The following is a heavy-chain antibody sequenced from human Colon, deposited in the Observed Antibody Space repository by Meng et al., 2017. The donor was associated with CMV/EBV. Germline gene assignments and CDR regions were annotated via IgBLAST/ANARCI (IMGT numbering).Heavy chain of an antibody. CDR1: GFTFSSYA. V-gene: IGHV3-23*01. CDR3: AKDHTGYYDSSGRDY. D-gene: IGHD3-22*01. CDR2: ISGSGGST. Sequence: GGSLRLSCAASGFTFSSYAMSWVRQAPGKGLEWVSAISGSGGSTYYADSVKGRFTISRDNSKNTLYLQMNSLSAENTAVYYCAKDHTGYYDSSGRDYWGQGTLVTVSS. J-gene: IGHJ4*02.